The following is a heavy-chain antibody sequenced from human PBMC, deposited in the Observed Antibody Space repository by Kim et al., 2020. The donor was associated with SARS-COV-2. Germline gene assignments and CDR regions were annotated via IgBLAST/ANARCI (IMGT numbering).Heavy chain of an antibody. CDR1: GGSSTSSDYY. J-gene: IGHJ5*02. CDR3: GRYEGSWTCPKALEP. CDR2: GYHDGDS. Sequence: SETLSLTCAVSGGSSTSSDYYWGWIRQPPGRGLEWIGNGYHDGDSYYNPSLKRRVTISPDTSRNQFSLSLRSGTAAGTGVSYCGRYEGSWTCPKALEPWG. V-gene: IGHV4-39*07. D-gene: IGHD3-10*01.